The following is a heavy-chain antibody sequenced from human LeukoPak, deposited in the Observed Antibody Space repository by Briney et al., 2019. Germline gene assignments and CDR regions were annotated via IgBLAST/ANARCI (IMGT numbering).Heavy chain of an antibody. CDR3: ARAGPPGIAAAGTWWFDP. V-gene: IGHV4-39*07. CDR1: GGSISSSSYY. CDR2: IYYSGST. D-gene: IGHD6-13*01. Sequence: SETLSLTCTVSGGSISSSSYYWGWIRQPPGKGLEWIGSIYYSGSTYYNPSLKSRVTISVDTSKNQFSLKLSSVTAADTAVYYCARAGPPGIAAAGTWWFDPWGQGTLVTVSS. J-gene: IGHJ5*02.